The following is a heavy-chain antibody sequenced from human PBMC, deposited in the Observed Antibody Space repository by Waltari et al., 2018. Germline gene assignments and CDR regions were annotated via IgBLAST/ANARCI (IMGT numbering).Heavy chain of an antibody. CDR2: IKEDGSEE. J-gene: IGHJ4*02. CDR3: ARDGDGYPD. V-gene: IGHV3-7*01. D-gene: IGHD5-12*01. CDR1: GFMFSTKW. Sequence: EVKLVDSGGGLGQPGGSVRVACAASGFMFSTKWMSWVRQAPGKGLEWVANIKEDGSEEYYVDSVKGRFTISRDNAKTSLYLQMNSLRVEDTAVYYCARDGDGYPDWGQGSLVIVSS.